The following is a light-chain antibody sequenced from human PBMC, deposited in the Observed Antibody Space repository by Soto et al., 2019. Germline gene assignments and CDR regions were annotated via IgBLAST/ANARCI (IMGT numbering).Light chain of an antibody. CDR3: HQYFNPRT. V-gene: IGKV1-33*01. CDR1: QDINTF. CDR2: DGT. Sequence: DIQMTQSPSSLPASVGDRVTIACQASQDINTFLNWYQQKPGKAPKLLIYDGTKLETGVPSRFSGSGSGTEFTFTISSLQPEDTATYYCHQYFNPRTFGGGTKVDIK. J-gene: IGKJ4*01.